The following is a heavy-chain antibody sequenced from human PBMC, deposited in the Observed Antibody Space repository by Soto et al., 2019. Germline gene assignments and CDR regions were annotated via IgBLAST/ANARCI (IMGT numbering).Heavy chain of an antibody. V-gene: IGHV3-7*01. Sequence: EVQLVESGGGLVQPGGSLRLSCAASGFTFSSYWMSWVRQAPGKGLVWVANIKQDGSEKYYVDSVKGRFTISSDNAKNSLYLQMNSLIAEDTAVYYCARGRGCTTGCHNFDYCGQGTLVTVSS. CDR1: GFTFSSYW. CDR2: IKQDGSEK. CDR3: ARGRGCTTGCHNFDY. J-gene: IGHJ4*02. D-gene: IGHD2-2*01.